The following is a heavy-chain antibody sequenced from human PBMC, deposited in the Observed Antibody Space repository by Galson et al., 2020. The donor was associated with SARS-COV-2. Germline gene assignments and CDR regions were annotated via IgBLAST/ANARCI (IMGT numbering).Heavy chain of an antibody. J-gene: IGHJ4*02. V-gene: IGHV3-21*01. CDR1: GLTISSYS. Sequence: GGSLRLSCAASGLTISSYSMKWVRQAPAKGLEWVPYISSSDIYIYYADSVRGRFTISRDNAKNSLYLQMNSLRAEDTAVYYCARGNQDYCSSTSCSNLDYWGQGTLVTVSS. CDR2: ISSSDIYI. D-gene: IGHD2-2*01. CDR3: ARGNQDYCSSTSCSNLDY.